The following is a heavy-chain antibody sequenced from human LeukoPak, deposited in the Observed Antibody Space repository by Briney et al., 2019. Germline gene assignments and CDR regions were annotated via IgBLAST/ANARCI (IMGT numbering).Heavy chain of an antibody. CDR3: ARDHGGITIFGVTNPSDY. J-gene: IGHJ4*02. CDR1: GYTFTGYY. V-gene: IGHV1-2*02. CDR2: INPNSGGT. Sequence: ASVKVSCKASGYTFTGYYMHWVRQAPGQGLEWMGWINPNSGGTNYAQKFQGRVTTTRDTSISTAYMELSRLRSDDTAVYYCARDHGGITIFGVTNPSDYWGQGTLVTVSS. D-gene: IGHD3-3*01.